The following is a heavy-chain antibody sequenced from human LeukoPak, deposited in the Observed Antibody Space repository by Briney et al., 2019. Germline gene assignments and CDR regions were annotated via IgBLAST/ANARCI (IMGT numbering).Heavy chain of an antibody. CDR1: GGSISSSSYY. J-gene: IGHJ4*02. Sequence: SETLSLTCTVSGGSISSSSYYWGWIRQPPGKGLEWIGSIYYSGSTYYNPSLKSRVTISVDTSKNQFSLKLSSVTAADTAVYYCARGVSAGQPFDYWGQGTLVTVSS. V-gene: IGHV4-39*07. CDR2: IYYSGST. CDR3: ARGVSAGQPFDY. D-gene: IGHD6-13*01.